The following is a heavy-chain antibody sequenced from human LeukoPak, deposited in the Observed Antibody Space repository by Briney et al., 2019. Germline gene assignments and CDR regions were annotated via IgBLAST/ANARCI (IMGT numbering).Heavy chain of an antibody. CDR1: GLTFTSHW. V-gene: IGHV3-7*03. D-gene: IGHD3-3*01. Sequence: PGGSLRLSCEASGLTFTSHWMSWVRQVPGKGLEWVAKINEDGREKYYVDSVKGRFTISRDNSKNTLYLQMNSLRAEDTAVYYCATNLAEWAAGELLYAFDIWGQGTMVTVSS. J-gene: IGHJ3*02. CDR3: ATNLAEWAAGELLYAFDI. CDR2: INEDGREK.